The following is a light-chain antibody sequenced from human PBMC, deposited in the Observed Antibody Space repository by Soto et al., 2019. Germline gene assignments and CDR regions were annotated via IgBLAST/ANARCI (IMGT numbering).Light chain of an antibody. J-gene: IGKJ2*01. CDR1: QSVLYSSNNKNY. CDR2: WAS. V-gene: IGKV4-1*01. Sequence: DIVMTQSPDSLAVSLGERATINCKSSQSVLYSSNNKNYLAWYQQRPGQPPKLLIYWASTRESGVPDRFSGSWSGTDFTLTITSLQSEDVADYYCQQYESTPPTFGQGTKLEIK. CDR3: QQYESTPPT.